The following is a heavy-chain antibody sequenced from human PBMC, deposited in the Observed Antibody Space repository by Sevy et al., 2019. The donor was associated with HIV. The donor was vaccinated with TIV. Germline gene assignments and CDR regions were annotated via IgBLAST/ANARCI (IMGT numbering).Heavy chain of an antibody. V-gene: IGHV3-23*01. CDR1: GFTFSSYA. D-gene: IGHD5-18*01. CDR2: ISGSGGST. J-gene: IGHJ4*02. CDR3: AKDRYSYGHLPRPAAYDY. Sequence: GGSLRLSCAASGFTFSSYAMSWVRQAPGKGLEWVSAISGSGGSTYYADSVKGRFTISRDNSKNTLYLQMNSLRAEDTAVYYCAKDRYSYGHLPRPAAYDYWGQGTLVTVSS.